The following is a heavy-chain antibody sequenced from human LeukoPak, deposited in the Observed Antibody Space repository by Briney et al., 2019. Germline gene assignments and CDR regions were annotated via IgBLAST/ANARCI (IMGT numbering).Heavy chain of an antibody. V-gene: IGHV3-23*01. CDR1: GFTFSSYW. Sequence: GGSLRLSCAASGFTFSSYWMSWVRQAPGKGLEWASIISSGGSTTYYADSVKGRFTISRDNSKNTLYLQMNSLRAEDTAVYYCAKASSGSYANYFDYWGQGTLVTVSS. J-gene: IGHJ4*02. D-gene: IGHD1-26*01. CDR3: AKASSGSYANYFDY. CDR2: ISSGGSTT.